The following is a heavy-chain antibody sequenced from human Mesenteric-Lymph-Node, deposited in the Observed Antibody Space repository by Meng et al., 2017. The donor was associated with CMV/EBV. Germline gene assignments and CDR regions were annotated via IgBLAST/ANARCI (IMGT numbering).Heavy chain of an antibody. J-gene: IGHJ4*02. CDR2: IYSGGNT. V-gene: IGHV3-53*01. CDR3: ARDSVIDKIFGVTWGVYYFDY. D-gene: IGHD3-3*01. Sequence: GGSLRLSCAASGFTVSNNYMGWVRQAPGKGLEWVSIIYSGGNTYYADSVKGRFAISRDSSKNTLYLQMNSLRAEDTAVYYCARDSVIDKIFGVTWGVYYFDYWGQGTLVTVSS. CDR1: GFTVSNNY.